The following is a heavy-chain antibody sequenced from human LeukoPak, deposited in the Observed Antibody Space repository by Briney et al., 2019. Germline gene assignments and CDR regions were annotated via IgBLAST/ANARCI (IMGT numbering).Heavy chain of an antibody. CDR2: ISKDVSST. D-gene: IGHD1-26*01. CDR1: GTYW. Sequence: GGSLRLSCAASGTYWMHWVRQAPGKRLVWFSRISKDVSSTYYADSVKGRFTISRDNAKNTLYLQMNSLRAEDTAVYYCARDEVGVGATHDYWGQGTLVTVSS. J-gene: IGHJ4*02. V-gene: IGHV3-74*01. CDR3: ARDEVGVGATHDY.